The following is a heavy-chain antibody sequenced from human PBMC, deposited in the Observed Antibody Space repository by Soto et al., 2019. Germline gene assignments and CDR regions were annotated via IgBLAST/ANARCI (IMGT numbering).Heavy chain of an antibody. CDR3: ARTLNPDGDYAY. CDR2: ISAYNGNT. Sequence: ASVEVCCKASGYTFTSNGISWLRQAPGQGLEWMGWISAYNGNTNYAQKLQGRVTMTTDTSTSTAYMELRSLRSDDTAVYYCARTLNPDGDYAYWGQGTLVTVS. J-gene: IGHJ4*02. V-gene: IGHV1-18*01. D-gene: IGHD4-17*01. CDR1: GYTFTSNG.